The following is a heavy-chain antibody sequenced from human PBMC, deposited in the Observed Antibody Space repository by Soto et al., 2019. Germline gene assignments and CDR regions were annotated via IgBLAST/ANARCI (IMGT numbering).Heavy chain of an antibody. V-gene: IGHV1-18*01. J-gene: IGHJ4*02. D-gene: IGHD6-13*01. CDR3: ARDSGSSSWIFDFDY. CDR2: ISAYNGNT. CDR1: GYTFTSYG. Sequence: AASVKVSCKASGYTFTSYGISWVRQAPGQGLEWMGWISAYNGNTNYAQKLQGRVTMTTDTSTSTAYMELRSLRSDDTAVYYCARDSGSSSWIFDFDYWGQGTLVTVSS.